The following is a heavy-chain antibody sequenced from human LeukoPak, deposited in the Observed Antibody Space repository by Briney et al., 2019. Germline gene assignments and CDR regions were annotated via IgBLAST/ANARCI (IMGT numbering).Heavy chain of an antibody. CDR2: ISAYNGNT. V-gene: IGHV1-18*01. CDR3: ARDEGGDSGYLTTDY. Sequence: ASVKVSCKASGYTFTSYGISWVRQAPGQGLEWMGWISAYNGNTNYAQKLQGRVTMTTDTSTSTAYMELRSLRSDDTAVYYCARDEGGDSGYLTTDYWGQGTLVTVSS. D-gene: IGHD5-12*01. CDR1: GYTFTSYG. J-gene: IGHJ4*02.